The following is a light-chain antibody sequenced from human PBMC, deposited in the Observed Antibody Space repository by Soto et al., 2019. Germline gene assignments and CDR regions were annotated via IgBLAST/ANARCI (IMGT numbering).Light chain of an antibody. CDR1: SSDDGGYNY. CDR3: SSYTSSSPVV. J-gene: IGLJ2*01. CDR2: EVS. Sequence: QSVLTQPASVSGSPGQSITISCTGTSSDDGGYNYVSWYQQHPGKAPKLMIYEVSNRPSGVSNRFSGSKSGNTASLTISGLQAEDEADYYCSSYTSSSPVVFGGGTKVTVL. V-gene: IGLV2-14*01.